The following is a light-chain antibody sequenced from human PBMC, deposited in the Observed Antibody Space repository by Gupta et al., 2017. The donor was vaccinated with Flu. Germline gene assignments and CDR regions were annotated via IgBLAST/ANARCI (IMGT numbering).Light chain of an antibody. CDR1: SSDVGGYNF. Sequence: QSALTQPASVSGSPGQSITISCTGTSSDVGGYNFVSWYQQHPDKAPKLMIYEVSNRPSGVSNRFSGSKSGNTASLTISGLQAEDEADYYCSSFITSYIYMFGTGTKVTVL. V-gene: IGLV2-14*01. J-gene: IGLJ1*01. CDR3: SSFITSYIYM. CDR2: EVS.